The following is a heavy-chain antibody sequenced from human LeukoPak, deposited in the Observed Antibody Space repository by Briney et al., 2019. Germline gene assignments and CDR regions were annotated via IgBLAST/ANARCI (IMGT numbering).Heavy chain of an antibody. J-gene: IGHJ6*03. Sequence: GGSLRPSCTASGFTFGDYAMSWVRQAPGKGLEWVGFIRSKAYGGTTEYAASVKGRFTISRDDSKSIAYLQMNSLKTEDTAVYYCTREAFGYWYYYYYYYMDVWGKGTTVTISS. D-gene: IGHD3-22*01. CDR2: IRSKAYGGTT. CDR1: GFTFGDYA. V-gene: IGHV3-49*04. CDR3: TREAFGYWYYYYYYYMDV.